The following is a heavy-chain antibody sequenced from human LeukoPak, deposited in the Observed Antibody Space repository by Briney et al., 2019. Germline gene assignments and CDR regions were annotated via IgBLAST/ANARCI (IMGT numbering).Heavy chain of an antibody. CDR2: ISGSGGST. CDR3: AEGWLPLYYFDY. Sequence: GGSLRLSCAASGFTFSSYAMSWVRQAPGKGLEWVSAISGSGGSTYYADSVKGRFTISRDNSKNTLYLQMNSLRAEDTAVYYCAEGWLPLYYFDYWGQGTLVTVSS. D-gene: IGHD3-22*01. J-gene: IGHJ4*02. CDR1: GFTFSSYA. V-gene: IGHV3-23*01.